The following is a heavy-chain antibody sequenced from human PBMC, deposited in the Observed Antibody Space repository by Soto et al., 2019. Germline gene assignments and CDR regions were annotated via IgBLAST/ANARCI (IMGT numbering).Heavy chain of an antibody. CDR2: MNPKSANT. CDR3: AKGNTIGVYHAMDV. V-gene: IGHV1-8*01. CDR1: GYTFISYD. Sequence: SXTVSCKASGYTFISYDINWVRQATGQGLAWMGWMNPKSANTAYSQKFQGRVTMTRNTSVNTAYMELSSLRSDDTAVYYCAKGNTIGVYHAMDVWGKGTTVIASS. J-gene: IGHJ6*04.